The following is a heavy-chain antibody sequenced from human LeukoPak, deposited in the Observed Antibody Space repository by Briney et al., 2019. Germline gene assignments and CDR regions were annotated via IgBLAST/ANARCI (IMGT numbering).Heavy chain of an antibody. CDR2: ISAYNGNT. J-gene: IGHJ4*02. CDR1: GGTFSSYA. Sequence: ASVKVSCKASGGTFSSYAISWVRQAPGQGLEWMGWISAYNGNTNYAQKLQGRVTMTTDTSTSTAYMELRSLRSDDTAVYYCARDRELVADYWGQGTLVTVSS. D-gene: IGHD3-10*01. V-gene: IGHV1-18*01. CDR3: ARDRELVADY.